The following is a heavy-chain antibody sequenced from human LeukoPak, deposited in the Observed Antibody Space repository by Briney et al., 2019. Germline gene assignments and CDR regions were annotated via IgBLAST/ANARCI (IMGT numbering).Heavy chain of an antibody. CDR3: ARVPRGYDSSGYYYFPWFDP. V-gene: IGHV4-59*01. CDR2: IYYSGST. Sequence: PSETLSLTCTVSGGSISRYYWSWIRQPPGKGLEWIGYIYYSGSTNYNPSLKSRVTISVDTSKNQFSLKLSSVTAADTAVYYCARVPRGYDSSGYYYFPWFDPWGQGTLVTVSS. D-gene: IGHD3-22*01. J-gene: IGHJ5*02. CDR1: GGSISRYY.